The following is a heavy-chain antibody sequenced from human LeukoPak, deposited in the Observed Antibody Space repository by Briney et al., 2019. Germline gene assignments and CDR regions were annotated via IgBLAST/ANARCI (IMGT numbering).Heavy chain of an antibody. V-gene: IGHV3-53*01. D-gene: IGHD3-10*01. Sequence: GGSLRLSCAASGFTFSSYAMSWVRQAPGKGLEWVSVIYSGGSTYYADSVKGRFTISRDNSKNTLYLQMNSLRAEDTAVYYCAREGREDYYGSGSYPVEGWFDPWGQGTLVTVSS. CDR3: AREGREDYYGSGSYPVEGWFDP. CDR2: IYSGGST. J-gene: IGHJ5*02. CDR1: GFTFSSYA.